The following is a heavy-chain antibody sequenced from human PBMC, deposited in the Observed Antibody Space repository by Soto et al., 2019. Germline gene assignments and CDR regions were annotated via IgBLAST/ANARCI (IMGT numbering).Heavy chain of an antibody. Sequence: SETLSLTCTVSGGSISSSSYYWGWIRQPPGKGLEWIGSIYYSGSTYYNPSLKTRVTISVDTTKNQFSLKLRSETAADTAVYYCVRHYGDCSGGSCYAYYFDYWGQGTLVTVSS. J-gene: IGHJ4*02. V-gene: IGHV4-39*01. CDR2: IYYSGST. CDR3: VRHYGDCSGGSCYAYYFDY. D-gene: IGHD2-15*01. CDR1: GGSISSSSYY.